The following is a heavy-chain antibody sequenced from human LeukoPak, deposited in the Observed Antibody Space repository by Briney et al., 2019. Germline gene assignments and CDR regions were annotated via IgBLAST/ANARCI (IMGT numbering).Heavy chain of an antibody. Sequence: GGSLRLSCVGSKFTVSSNYMSWVRQAPGKGLEWVSVIFSDGSAYYADSVRGRFTISRDISKNTLYLQMNSLRVEDTAVYYCARDRPPSDYWGQGTLVTVSS. J-gene: IGHJ4*02. CDR2: IFSDGSA. CDR3: ARDRPPSDY. CDR1: KFTVSSNY. V-gene: IGHV3-53*01.